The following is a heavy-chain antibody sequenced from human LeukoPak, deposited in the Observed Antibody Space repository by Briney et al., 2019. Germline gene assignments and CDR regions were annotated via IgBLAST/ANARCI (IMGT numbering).Heavy chain of an antibody. CDR1: GFTFSSYS. CDR2: ISSSSSYI. V-gene: IGHV3-21*01. Sequence: PGGSLRLSCAASGFTFSSYSMNWVRQAPGKGLESVSSISSSSSYIYYADSVKGRFTISRDNAKNSLYLQMNSLRAEDTAVYYCAREDYGSGSSNLDYWGQGTLVTVSS. J-gene: IGHJ4*02. CDR3: AREDYGSGSSNLDY. D-gene: IGHD3-10*01.